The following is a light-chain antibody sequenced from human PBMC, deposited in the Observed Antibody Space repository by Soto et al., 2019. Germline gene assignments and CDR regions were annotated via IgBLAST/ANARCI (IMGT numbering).Light chain of an antibody. CDR2: GAS. Sequence: EIVLTQSPDTLSLSPGERATISCRASQSVSSSYLAWYQQKPGQAPRLLIYGASNRATGIPDRFSGSGSGTDFTLTFSRLEPEDFAVYYCQKYGDSPPWTFGQGTKVEIK. V-gene: IGKV3-20*01. CDR3: QKYGDSPPWT. CDR1: QSVSSSY. J-gene: IGKJ1*01.